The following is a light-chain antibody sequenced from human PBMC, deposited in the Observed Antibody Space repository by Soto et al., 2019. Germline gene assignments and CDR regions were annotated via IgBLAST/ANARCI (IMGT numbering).Light chain of an antibody. CDR2: GAT. J-gene: IGKJ2*01. V-gene: IGKV3-20*01. CDR1: QSVSSSY. Sequence: EIVLTQSPGTLSLSPGERATLSCRASQSVSSSYLAWYQQKPGQAPRLLIYGATSRDTGLPDRFSGSGSGTDFTRTISRLEPEDFAVYYCQQYGSSPRYTFGQGTKLEIK. CDR3: QQYGSSPRYT.